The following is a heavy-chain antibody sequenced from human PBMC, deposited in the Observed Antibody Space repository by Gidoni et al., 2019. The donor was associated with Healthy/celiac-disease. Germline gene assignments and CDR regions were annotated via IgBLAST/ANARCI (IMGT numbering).Heavy chain of an antibody. V-gene: IGHV3-9*01. D-gene: IGHD3-9*01. CDR1: GFTFADYA. Sequence: EVQLVESGGGLVQPGRSLRLSCAASGFTFADYAMHWVRPAPGKGLEWVSGISWNSGSIGYADSVKGRFTISRDNAKNSLYLQMNSLRAEDTALYYCAKDIGILTGYYVLPDYWGQGTLVTVSS. CDR3: AKDIGILTGYYVLPDY. J-gene: IGHJ4*02. CDR2: ISWNSGSI.